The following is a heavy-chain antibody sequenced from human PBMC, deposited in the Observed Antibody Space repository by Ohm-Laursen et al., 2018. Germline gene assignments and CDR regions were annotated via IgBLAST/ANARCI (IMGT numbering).Heavy chain of an antibody. CDR1: GFTFKANV. D-gene: IGHD4-23*01. J-gene: IGHJ4*02. V-gene: IGHV3-43D*04. CDR3: AKGTSSWYDYVGNIDY. Sequence: SLRLSCSAPGFTFKANVMHWVRQTPGKGLEWVSLISWDGGSTYYADSVKGRFTISRDNTNDSLYLQMNSLRSEDTALYYCAKGTSSWYDYVGNIDYWGQGTLVTVSS. CDR2: ISWDGGST.